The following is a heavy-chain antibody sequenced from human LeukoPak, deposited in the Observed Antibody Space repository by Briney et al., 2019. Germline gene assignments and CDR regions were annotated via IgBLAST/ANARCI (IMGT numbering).Heavy chain of an antibody. D-gene: IGHD3-22*01. V-gene: IGHV3-20*04. CDR1: GFTFDDYG. J-gene: IGHJ5*02. CDR3: ARNHDYDSSGYHA. CDR2: INGDGGSR. Sequence: PGGSLRLSCAASGFTFDDYGMAWVRQAPGKGLEWVSGINGDGGSRGYADSVKGRFTISRDNAKNSLYLQMNSLRVEDTALYYCARNHDYDSSGYHAWGQGTLATVSS.